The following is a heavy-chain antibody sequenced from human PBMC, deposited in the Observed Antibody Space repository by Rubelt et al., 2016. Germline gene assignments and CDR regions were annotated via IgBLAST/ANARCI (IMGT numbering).Heavy chain of an antibody. Sequence: VSGKGLEWVSHISSSGSAIHYGDSVKGRFTISRDTSKNTLYLQMNSLRAEDTAVYYCATAPAGTVYYGMDVWGQGTTVTVSS. CDR2: ISSSGSAI. V-gene: IGHV3-48*01. D-gene: IGHD6-13*01. J-gene: IGHJ6*02. CDR3: ATAPAGTVYYGMDV.